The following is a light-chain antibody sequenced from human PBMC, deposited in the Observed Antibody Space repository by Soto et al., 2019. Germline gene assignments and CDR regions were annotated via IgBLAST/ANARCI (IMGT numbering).Light chain of an antibody. CDR2: GNN. Sequence: QSVLTQPPSASGTPGQWVAISCSGSKSNIGSVSVNWYQQLPGAAPTLLIYGNNQRPSGVPDRVSGSKSGTSASLVISGLQSEDEASDVWAAWYYSLNGWIFGGGTKLTVL. J-gene: IGLJ2*01. CDR3: AAWYYSLNGWI. V-gene: IGLV1-44*01. CDR1: KSNIGSVS.